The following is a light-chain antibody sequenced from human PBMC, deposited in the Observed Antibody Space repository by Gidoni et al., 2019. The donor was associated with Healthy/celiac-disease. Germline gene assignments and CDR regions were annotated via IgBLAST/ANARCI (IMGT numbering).Light chain of an antibody. Sequence: DIVMTQTPLSLSVTPGQPASISCKSSQSLLHSDGKNYLYWYLQKPGQSPQLLIYEVSRRFSGVPDRFSGSGSGTYFTLKISRVEAEDVGVYYCMQGIHLRWTFGQGTKVEIK. V-gene: IGKV2-29*02. J-gene: IGKJ1*01. CDR2: EVS. CDR1: QSLLHSDGKNY. CDR3: MQGIHLRWT.